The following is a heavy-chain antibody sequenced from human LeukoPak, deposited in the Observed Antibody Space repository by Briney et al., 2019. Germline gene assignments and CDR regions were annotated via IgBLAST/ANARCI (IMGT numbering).Heavy chain of an antibody. J-gene: IGHJ5*02. CDR1: GGSIGLHY. V-gene: IGHV4-59*08. Sequence: PSETLSLTCPVSGGSIGLHYWSWIRQPPGKGLEWIAFISYSGSTNYNPSLKSRDSISLDTSKNLCSLRLSSVTAADTAVYYCARHAIYSGGYSFWFDPWGLGTPVTVSS. CDR3: ARHAIYSGGYSFWFDP. CDR2: ISYSGST. D-gene: IGHD1-26*01.